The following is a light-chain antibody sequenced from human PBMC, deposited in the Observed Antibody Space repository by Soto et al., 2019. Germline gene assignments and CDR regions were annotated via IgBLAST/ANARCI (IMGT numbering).Light chain of an antibody. V-gene: IGLV1-44*01. CDR2: SNN. CDR1: SSNIGSNT. J-gene: IGLJ1*01. CDR3: AAWDDSLNAHNYV. Sequence: QSVLTQPPSASGTPGQRVTISCSGSSSNIGSNTVNWYQQLPGTAPKLLIYSNNQRPSGVPDRFSGSKSGTSASLAISGLQSEDEADYYCAAWDDSLNAHNYVFGTGT.